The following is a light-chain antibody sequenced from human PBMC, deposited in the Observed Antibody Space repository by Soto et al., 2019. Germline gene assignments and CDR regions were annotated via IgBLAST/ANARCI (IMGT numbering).Light chain of an antibody. CDR1: SSDVGGYKY. Sequence: QSVLTQSASVSGSPGQSITISCTGTSSDVGGYKYVSWYQQHPGKVPKLMIYEVSNRPSGVSDRFSGSKSGNMASLTISGLQAEDEADYYCSSYTSSSFWVFGGGTKVTVL. V-gene: IGLV2-14*01. CDR3: SSYTSSSFWV. J-gene: IGLJ3*02. CDR2: EVS.